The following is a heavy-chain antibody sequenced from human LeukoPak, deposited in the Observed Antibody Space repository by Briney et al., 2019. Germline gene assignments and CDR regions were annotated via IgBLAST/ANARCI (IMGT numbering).Heavy chain of an antibody. CDR2: INWNGGST. J-gene: IGHJ3*02. D-gene: IGHD3-22*01. CDR3: ARTTRSMIVVGDAFDI. CDR1: GFTFDDYG. Sequence: AGGSLRLSCAASGFTFDDYGMSWVRQAPGKGLEWVSGINWNGGSTGYADSVKGRFTISRDNAKNSLYLQMNSLRAEDTALYYCARTTRSMIVVGDAFDIWGQGTMVTVSS. V-gene: IGHV3-20*04.